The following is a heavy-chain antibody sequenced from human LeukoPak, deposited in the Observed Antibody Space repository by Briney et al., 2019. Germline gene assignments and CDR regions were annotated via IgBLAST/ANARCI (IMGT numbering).Heavy chain of an antibody. Sequence: GGSLRLSCAASGFTFSSYSMNWVRQAPGKGLGWVSSISSSSSYIYYADSVKGRFTISRDNAKNSLYLQMNSLRAEDTAVYYCARALNYYDSSGYYPMGDAFDIWGQGTMVTVSS. CDR3: ARALNYYDSSGYYPMGDAFDI. J-gene: IGHJ3*02. CDR1: GFTFSSYS. CDR2: ISSSSSYI. D-gene: IGHD3-22*01. V-gene: IGHV3-21*01.